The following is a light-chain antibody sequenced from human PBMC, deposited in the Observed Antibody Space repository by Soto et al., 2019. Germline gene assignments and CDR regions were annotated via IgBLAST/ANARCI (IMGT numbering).Light chain of an antibody. J-gene: IGKJ1*01. CDR3: QQSYITTWT. V-gene: IGKV1-39*01. CDR1: QGISTY. Sequence: DIKRTQAPSSVSASVGDRVTITCRASQGISTYLNWYQQKPGKAPKLLIYAASSLQSGVPSRFSGSGSETEFTLTISSLQPEDFATYSCQQSYITTWTFGQGTKVDNK. CDR2: AAS.